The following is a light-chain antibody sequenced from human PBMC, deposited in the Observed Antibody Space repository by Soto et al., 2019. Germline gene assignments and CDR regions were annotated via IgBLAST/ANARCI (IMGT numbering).Light chain of an antibody. J-gene: IGLJ2*01. V-gene: IGLV1-47*01. CDR3: AAWDDSLSGVV. CDR1: SSNIGSNS. Sequence: QSALTQPPSASGTPGQRVTISCSGSSSNIGSNSVYWYQQLPGTAPKLLIYRNNQRPSGVPDRFSGSKSGTSASLAISGLRSEDEADYYCAAWDDSLSGVVFGGGTKVTVL. CDR2: RNN.